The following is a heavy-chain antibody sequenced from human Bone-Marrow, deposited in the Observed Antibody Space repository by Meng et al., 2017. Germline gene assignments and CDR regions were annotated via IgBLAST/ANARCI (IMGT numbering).Heavy chain of an antibody. V-gene: IGHV3-30*01. D-gene: IGHD2-15*01. CDR3: ARDRGGIDY. J-gene: IGHJ4*02. Sequence: RGGSGGGVVQPGRSLRLSCAASGFTFSSYAMHWVRQAPGKGLEWVAVISYDGSNKYYADSVKGRFTISRDNSKNTLYLQMNSLRAEDTAVYYCARDRGGIDYWGQGTLVTVSS. CDR1: GFTFSSYA. CDR2: ISYDGSNK.